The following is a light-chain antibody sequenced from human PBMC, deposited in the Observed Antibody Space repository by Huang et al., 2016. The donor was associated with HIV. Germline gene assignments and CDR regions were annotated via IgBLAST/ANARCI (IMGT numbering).Light chain of an antibody. V-gene: IGKV1-33*01. Sequence: DIQMTQSPSSLSASVGDRVTITCQASQDIRNYLNWYQQKPGKAPKRLIYDASNLETGVPSRFSGSGSGTDFTFTISSLQPEDIATYYCQQYDNLPRTFGQGTKVEIK. CDR1: QDIRNY. CDR3: QQYDNLPRT. J-gene: IGKJ1*01. CDR2: DAS.